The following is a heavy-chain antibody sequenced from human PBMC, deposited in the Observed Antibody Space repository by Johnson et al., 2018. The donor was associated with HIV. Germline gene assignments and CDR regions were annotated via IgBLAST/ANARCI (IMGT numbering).Heavy chain of an antibody. D-gene: IGHD3-22*01. V-gene: IGHV3-30-3*01. CDR1: GFTFSSYA. CDR2: ISYDGSTQ. CDR3: ARGRDSSGFNDAFDI. Sequence: QVQLVESGGGVVQPGRSLRLSCAASGFTFSSYAMHWVRQAPGQGLEWVAVISYDGSTQYYADSVRGRFTISRDNSKNTLYLQMNSLRAGDTAVYYCARGRDSSGFNDAFDIWGQGTMVTVSS. J-gene: IGHJ3*02.